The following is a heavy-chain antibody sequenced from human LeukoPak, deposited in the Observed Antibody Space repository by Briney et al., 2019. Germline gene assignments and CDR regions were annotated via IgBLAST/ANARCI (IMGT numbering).Heavy chain of an antibody. D-gene: IGHD2-15*01. CDR2: ISGSGGST. V-gene: IGHV3-23*01. CDR3: VKGSANARPYYFDY. J-gene: IGHJ4*02. Sequence: GGSLRLSCAAPGFTFSSYAMSWVRQAPGKGLEWVSAISGSGGSTYYADSVKGRFTISRDNSQNTLFLQMNSLRAEDAAVYYCVKGSANARPYYFDYWGQGTLVIVSS. CDR1: GFTFSSYA.